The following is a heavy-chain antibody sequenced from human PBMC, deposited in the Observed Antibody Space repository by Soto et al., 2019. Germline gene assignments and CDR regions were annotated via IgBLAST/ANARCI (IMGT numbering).Heavy chain of an antibody. CDR1: GGPFSDYH. J-gene: IGHJ4*02. Sequence: QVQLHQWGAGLLKPSETLSLTCAVYGGPFSDYHWSWIRQPPGKGLEWIGEINHSGSTNYNPSLKSRVSISIDTSRNQFSLRLTSVTAADTAVYYCGGIAVRDWGQGTLVTVSS. V-gene: IGHV4-34*01. CDR3: GGIAVRD. D-gene: IGHD6-19*01. CDR2: INHSGST.